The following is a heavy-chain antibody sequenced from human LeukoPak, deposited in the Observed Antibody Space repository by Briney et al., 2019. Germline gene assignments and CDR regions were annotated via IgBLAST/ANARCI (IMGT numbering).Heavy chain of an antibody. CDR3: AGGSGYHDAFDI. D-gene: IGHD3-22*01. J-gene: IGHJ3*02. V-gene: IGHV1-2*02. CDR2: INPNSGGT. CDR1: GYSFIGYY. Sequence: ASVKVSCKASGYSFIGYYMHWVRQAPGQGLEWMGWINPNSGGTNYAQKFQGRLTMTRDTSISTAYMELSRLRSDDTAVYYCAGGSGYHDAFDIWGQGTMVTVSS.